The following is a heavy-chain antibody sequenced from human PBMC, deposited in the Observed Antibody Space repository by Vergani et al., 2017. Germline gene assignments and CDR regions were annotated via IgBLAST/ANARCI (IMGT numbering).Heavy chain of an antibody. CDR3: ARGYNWFEP. CDR1: GYTFTGYY. V-gene: IGHV1-2*02. J-gene: IGHJ5*02. CDR2: INPNSGVT. Sequence: QVQLVQSGAEVKKPGASVKVSCKASGYTFTGYYMHWVRQAPGQGLERMGWINPNSGVTNYAQKFQGRVTMTRDTSISTAYMERSRLRSDDTAVYYCARGYNWFEPWGQGTLVTVSS.